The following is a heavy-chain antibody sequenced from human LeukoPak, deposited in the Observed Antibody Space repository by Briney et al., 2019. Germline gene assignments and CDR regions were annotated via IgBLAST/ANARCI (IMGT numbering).Heavy chain of an antibody. CDR3: ARVPRYGSGSSKFDY. V-gene: IGHV5-51*01. CDR2: IYPGDSDT. D-gene: IGHD3-10*01. J-gene: IGHJ4*02. CDR1: GYSFTSYW. Sequence: GESLKISGKGPGYSFTSYWIGWVRQMPGKGLEWMGIIYPGDSDTRYSPSFQGQVTISADKSISTAYLQWSSLKASDTAMYYCARVPRYGSGSSKFDYWGQGTLVTVSS.